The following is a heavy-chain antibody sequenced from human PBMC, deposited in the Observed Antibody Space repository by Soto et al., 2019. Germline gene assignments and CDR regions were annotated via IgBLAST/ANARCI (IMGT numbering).Heavy chain of an antibody. CDR3: AKFRGPSYSYYYMDV. J-gene: IGHJ6*03. V-gene: IGHV3-23*01. CDR2: ISGSGSTT. Sequence: VQLLESGGGLVQPGGSLRLSCAASGFTFGTYAMKWLRQAPGRGLECVSFISGSGSTTYYAESVKGRFTVSRDNAQSTLYLQSNSVRAEDTALYYCAKFRGPSYSYYYMDVWGKGTTVTVSS. CDR1: GFTFGTYA.